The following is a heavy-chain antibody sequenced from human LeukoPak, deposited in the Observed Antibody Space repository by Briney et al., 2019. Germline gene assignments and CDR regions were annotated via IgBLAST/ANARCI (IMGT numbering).Heavy chain of an antibody. J-gene: IGHJ6*03. Sequence: SETLSLTCAVYGGSFSGYYWSWIRQPPGKGLEWIGEINHSGSTNYNPSLKSRVTISVDTSKNQFSLKLSSVTAADTAVYYCARHLHDYYDSSGEYYYYYYMDVWGKGTTVTVSS. CDR2: INHSGST. D-gene: IGHD3-22*01. V-gene: IGHV4-34*01. CDR1: GGSFSGYY. CDR3: ARHLHDYYDSSGEYYYYYYMDV.